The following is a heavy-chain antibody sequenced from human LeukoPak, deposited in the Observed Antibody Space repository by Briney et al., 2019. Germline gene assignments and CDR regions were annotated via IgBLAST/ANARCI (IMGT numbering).Heavy chain of an antibody. Sequence: GGSLRLSCAASGFTFSSYGMHWVRQAPGKGLEWVAVIWCDGSNKYYADSVKGRFTISRDNSKNTLYLQMNSLRAEDTAVYYCGPDDYGDYVPPWLGGQGTLVTVSS. J-gene: IGHJ4*02. D-gene: IGHD4-17*01. CDR1: GFTFSSYG. CDR3: GPDDYGDYVPPWL. V-gene: IGHV3-33*01. CDR2: IWCDGSNK.